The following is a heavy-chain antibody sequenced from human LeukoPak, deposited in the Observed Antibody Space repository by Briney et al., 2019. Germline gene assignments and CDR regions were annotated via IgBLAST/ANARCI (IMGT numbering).Heavy chain of an antibody. Sequence: GGSLRLSCAASGFTFSNAWMSWVRQAPGKGLEWVGRIKSKTDGGTTDYAAPVKGRFTISRDDSKNTLYLQMNSLKTEDTAVYYCTTGAELPAATLFLRNYYYMDVWGKGTTVTVSS. J-gene: IGHJ6*03. D-gene: IGHD2-2*01. CDR1: GFTFSNAW. CDR3: TTGAELPAATLFLRNYYYMDV. V-gene: IGHV3-15*01. CDR2: IKSKTDGGTT.